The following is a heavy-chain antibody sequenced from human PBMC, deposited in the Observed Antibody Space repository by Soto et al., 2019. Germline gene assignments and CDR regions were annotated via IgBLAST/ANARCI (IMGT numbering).Heavy chain of an antibody. D-gene: IGHD2-2*01. CDR3: ARSQGSSTSLEIYYYYYYGMDV. J-gene: IGHJ6*02. Sequence: ASVKVSCKASGYTFTSYGISWVRQAPGQGLEWMGWISAYTGNTNYAQKLQGRVTITTDESTSTAYMELSSLRSEDTAVYYCARSQGSSTSLEIYYYYYYGMDVWGQGTTVTVSS. CDR2: ISAYTGNT. V-gene: IGHV1-18*01. CDR1: GYTFTSYG.